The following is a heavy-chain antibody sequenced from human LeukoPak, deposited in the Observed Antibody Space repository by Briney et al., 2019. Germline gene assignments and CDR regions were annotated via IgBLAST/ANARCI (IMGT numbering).Heavy chain of an antibody. CDR1: GGSISSGSYY. J-gene: IGHJ6*04. CDR2: IYTSGST. D-gene: IGHD3-10*01. V-gene: IGHV4-61*02. CDR3: ARDRAYYASGSLADV. Sequence: SQTLSLTCTVSGGSISSGSYYWNWIRQPAGKGLEWIGRIYTSGSTNYNPSLKSRVTISVDTSKNQFSLKVRSVTAADTAVYFCARDRAYYASGSLADVWGKGTTVTVSS.